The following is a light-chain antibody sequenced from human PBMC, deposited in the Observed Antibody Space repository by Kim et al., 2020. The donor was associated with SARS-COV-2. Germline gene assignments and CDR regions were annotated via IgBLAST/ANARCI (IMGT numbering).Light chain of an antibody. CDR1: SGSIASNY. V-gene: IGLV6-57*02. Sequence: GKTVTISCTGRSGSIASNYVQWYQPRPGSAPTTVIYEDNQRPSGVPDRFSGSIDSSSNSASLTISGLKTEDEADYYCQSYDSSIVVFGGGTQLTVL. CDR2: EDN. J-gene: IGLJ2*01. CDR3: QSYDSSIVV.